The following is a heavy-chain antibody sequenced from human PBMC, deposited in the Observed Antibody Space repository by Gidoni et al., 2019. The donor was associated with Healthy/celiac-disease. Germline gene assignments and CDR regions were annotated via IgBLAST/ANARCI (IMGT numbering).Heavy chain of an antibody. D-gene: IGHD3-3*01. CDR3: ARMGYDFWSGPGGMDV. V-gene: IGHV3-33*01. J-gene: IGHJ6*02. Sequence: QVQLVESGGGVVQPGRSLRLACAASGFTFSRFGMHWVRQAPGKGLEWVAVIWYDGSNKYYADSVKGRFTISRDNSKNTLYLQMNSLRAEDTAVYYCARMGYDFWSGPGGMDVWGQGTTVTVSS. CDR1: GFTFSRFG. CDR2: IWYDGSNK.